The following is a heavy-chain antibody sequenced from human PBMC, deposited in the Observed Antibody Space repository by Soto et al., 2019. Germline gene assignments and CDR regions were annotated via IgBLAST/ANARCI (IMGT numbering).Heavy chain of an antibody. CDR3: AKALAPYWSGGSCEYFDY. CDR1: GFTFSSYA. V-gene: IGHV3-23*01. D-gene: IGHD2-15*01. CDR2: ISGSGGST. J-gene: IGHJ4*02. Sequence: GGSLRLSCAASGFTFSSYAMSWVRQAPGKGLEWVSAISGSGGSTYYADSVKGRFTISRDNSKNTLYLQMNSLRAEDTAVYYCAKALAPYWSGGSCEYFDYWGQGTLVSGSS.